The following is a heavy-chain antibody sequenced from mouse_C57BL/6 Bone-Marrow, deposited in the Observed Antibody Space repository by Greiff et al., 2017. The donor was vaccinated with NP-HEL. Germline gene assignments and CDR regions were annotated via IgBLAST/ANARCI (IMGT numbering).Heavy chain of an antibody. CDR2: IDPSDSYT. J-gene: IGHJ4*01. CDR3: ARDRDYGNYLYAMDY. V-gene: IGHV1-69*01. D-gene: IGHD2-1*01. Sequence: QVQLKESGAELVMPGASVKLSCKASGYTFTSYWMHWVKQRPGQGLEWIGEIDPSDSYTNYNQKFKGKSTLTVDKSSSTAYMQLSSLTSEDSAVYYCARDRDYGNYLYAMDYWGQGTSVTVSS. CDR1: GYTFTSYW.